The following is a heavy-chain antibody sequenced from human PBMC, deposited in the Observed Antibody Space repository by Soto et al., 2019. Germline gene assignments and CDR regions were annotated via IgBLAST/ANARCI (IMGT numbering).Heavy chain of an antibody. CDR3: AGRPGSEQWLTLDY. CDR1: GYTFTSYP. J-gene: IGHJ4*02. CDR2: ISAGDGAA. D-gene: IGHD6-19*01. Sequence: QVQLVQSGAEVKKPGASVKVSCKASGYTFTSYPMHWVRQAPGQRLEWMGWISAGDGAAEYSQNFQGRVTITRDTSASTVYMELSSLTYEYTSVYYCAGRPGSEQWLTLDYWGQGTLVSVSS. V-gene: IGHV1-3*01.